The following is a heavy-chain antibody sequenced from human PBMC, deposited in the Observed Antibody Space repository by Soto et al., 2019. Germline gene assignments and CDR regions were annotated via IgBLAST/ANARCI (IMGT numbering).Heavy chain of an antibody. J-gene: IGHJ4*02. CDR2: INHSGST. D-gene: IGHD3-10*01. CDR1: GGSFSGYY. CDR3: ARAREGSPAAAFDY. V-gene: IGHV4-34*01. Sequence: LSLTCAVYGGSFSGYYWSWIRQPPGKGLEWIGEINHSGSTNYNPSLKSRVTISVDTSKNQFSLKLRSVTAADTAVYYCARAREGSPAAAFDYWGQGTLVTVCS.